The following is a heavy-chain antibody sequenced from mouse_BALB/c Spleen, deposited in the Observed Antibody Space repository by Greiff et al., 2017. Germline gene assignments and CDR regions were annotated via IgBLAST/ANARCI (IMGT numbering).Heavy chain of an antibody. CDR2: ISSGSSTI. CDR3: ARYRAYGSGYFDV. Sequence: EVKVVESGGGLVQPGGSRKLSCAASGFTFSSFGMHWVRQAPEKGLEWVAYISSGSSTIYYADTVKGRFTISRDNPKNTLFLQMTSLRSEDTAMYYCARYRAYGSGYFDVWGAGTTVTVSS. V-gene: IGHV5-17*02. D-gene: IGHD1-1*01. J-gene: IGHJ1*01. CDR1: GFTFSSFG.